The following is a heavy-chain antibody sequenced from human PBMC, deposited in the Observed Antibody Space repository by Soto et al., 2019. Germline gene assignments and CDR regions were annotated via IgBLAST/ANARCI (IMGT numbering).Heavy chain of an antibody. Sequence: EVQLVESGGGLVQPGGSLRLSCAASGFTFSSYSMNWVRQAPGKGLEWVSSISSSSSYIYYADSVKGRFTISRDNAKNSLYLQMNSLRAEDTAVYYCARDRASRGWGLFDYWGQGTLVTVSS. J-gene: IGHJ4*02. CDR1: GFTFSSYS. CDR2: ISSSSSYI. CDR3: ARDRASRGWGLFDY. D-gene: IGHD6-19*01. V-gene: IGHV3-21*01.